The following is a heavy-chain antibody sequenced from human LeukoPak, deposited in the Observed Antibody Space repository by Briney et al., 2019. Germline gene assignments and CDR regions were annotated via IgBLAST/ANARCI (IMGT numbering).Heavy chain of an antibody. CDR1: GFTFSRYW. CDR2: IKQDGSEK. J-gene: IGHJ4*02. V-gene: IGHV3-7*01. CDR3: ARDSPGYGGYDF. Sequence: GGSLRLSCAASGFTFSRYWMSWVRQAPGKGPEWVANIKQDGSEKYYVDSVKGRFTISKDNAKNSLYLQMNSLRAEDTAVYYCARDSPGYGGYDFWGQGTLVTVPS. D-gene: IGHD5-12*01.